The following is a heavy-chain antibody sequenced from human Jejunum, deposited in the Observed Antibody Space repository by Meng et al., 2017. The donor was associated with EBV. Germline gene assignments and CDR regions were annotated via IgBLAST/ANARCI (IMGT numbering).Heavy chain of an antibody. CDR3: VRGGDYCLVY. V-gene: IGHV4-4*02. J-gene: IGHJ4*02. D-gene: IGHD2-21*02. CDR2: IYYSGST. CDR1: GYSIDSRNW. Sequence: QPQLFGPGLVKPSGTLSLPGAVSGYSIDSRNWGSWVRQSPERGLEWIGEIYYSGSTNYNPSLKSRVTILVDRSENHFSLHLSSVTAADTAVYYCVRGGDYCLVYWGQGTLVTVSS.